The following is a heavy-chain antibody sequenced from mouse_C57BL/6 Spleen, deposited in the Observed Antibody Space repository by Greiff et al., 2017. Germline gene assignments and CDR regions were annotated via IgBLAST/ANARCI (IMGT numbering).Heavy chain of an antibody. CDR3: AREGYDGSSWFAY. D-gene: IGHD2-3*01. J-gene: IGHJ3*01. CDR2: IYPGDGDT. Sequence: VQLQQSGAELVKPGASVKISCKASGYAFSSYWMNWVKQRPGKGLEWIGQIYPGDGDTNYNGKFKGKATLTADKSSSTAYMQLSRLTSEDAAVYFCAREGYDGSSWFAYWGQGTLVTGSA. CDR1: GYAFSSYW. V-gene: IGHV1-80*01.